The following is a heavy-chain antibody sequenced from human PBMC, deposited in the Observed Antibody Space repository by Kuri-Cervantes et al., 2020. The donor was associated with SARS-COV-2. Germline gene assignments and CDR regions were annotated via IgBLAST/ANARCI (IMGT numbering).Heavy chain of an antibody. V-gene: IGHV3-21*01. CDR3: ARVAGEGPIYYYYMDV. D-gene: IGHD2-21*01. J-gene: IGHJ6*03. CDR1: GFTSSSYS. CDR2: ISSSSSYI. Sequence: GESLKISCAASGFTSSSYSMNWVRQAPGKGLEWVSSISSSSSYIYYADSVKGRFTISRDNAKNSLSLYMNSLRGGDTAVYYCARVAGEGPIYYYYMDVWGKGTTVTDSS.